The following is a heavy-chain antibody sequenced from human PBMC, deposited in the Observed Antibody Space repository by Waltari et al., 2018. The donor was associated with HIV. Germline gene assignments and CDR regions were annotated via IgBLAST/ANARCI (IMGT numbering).Heavy chain of an antibody. Sequence: QVQLEQSGPEVKKPGSSVMISCRASGVLGRSEALTWVRQAPGQGLEWVGGIAPVFGAPNYAPIFQRRVTITADESSSAAFLELRALTSDDTAIYYCVRDNNLGDSYFDTWGQGTLVTVSS. V-gene: IGHV1-69*01. CDR2: IAPVFGAP. CDR3: VRDNNLGDSYFDT. CDR1: GVLGRSEA. J-gene: IGHJ4*02. D-gene: IGHD4-17*01.